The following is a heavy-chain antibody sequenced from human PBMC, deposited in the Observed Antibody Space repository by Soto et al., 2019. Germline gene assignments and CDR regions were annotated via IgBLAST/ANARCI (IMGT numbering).Heavy chain of an antibody. Sequence: LSLTCIVSGGSISSSSYYWGWIRQPPGKGLEWIGNIYYTGSTYYNPSLKSRVSISVDTSKNQFSLKLSSVTAADTAVYYCARRRGYGDYFDFWGQGTLVTVSS. J-gene: IGHJ4*02. V-gene: IGHV4-39*01. CDR3: ARRRGYGDYFDF. CDR2: IYYTGST. CDR1: GGSISSSSYY. D-gene: IGHD5-12*01.